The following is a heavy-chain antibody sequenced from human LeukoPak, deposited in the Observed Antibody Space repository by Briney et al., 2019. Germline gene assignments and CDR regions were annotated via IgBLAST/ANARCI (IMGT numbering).Heavy chain of an antibody. CDR3: ARGAIDYYYMDV. J-gene: IGHJ6*03. CDR2: INPNSGGT. CDR1: GYTFTTYN. Sequence: ASMKVSCKASGYTFTTYNIDWVRQAPGQGLEGMGWINPNSGGTNYAQKFQGRVTMTRDTSISTAYMELSRLRSDDTAVYYCARGAIDYYYMDVWGKGTTVTVSS. V-gene: IGHV1-2*02.